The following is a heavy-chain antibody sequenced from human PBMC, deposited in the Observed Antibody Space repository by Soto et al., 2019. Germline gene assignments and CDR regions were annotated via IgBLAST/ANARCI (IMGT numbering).Heavy chain of an antibody. Sequence: SETLSLTCTVSGGSISSGGYYWSWIRQHPGKGLEWIGYIYYSGSTYYNPSLKSRVTISVDTSKNQFSLKLSSVTAADTAVYYCARGFDYGETFAYWGQGTLVTVSS. J-gene: IGHJ4*02. CDR3: ARGFDYGETFAY. CDR1: GGSISSGGYY. D-gene: IGHD4-17*01. V-gene: IGHV4-31*03. CDR2: IYYSGST.